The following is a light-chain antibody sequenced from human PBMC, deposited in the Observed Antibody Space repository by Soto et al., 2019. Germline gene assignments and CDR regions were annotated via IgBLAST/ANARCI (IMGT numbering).Light chain of an antibody. J-gene: IGKJ4*01. CDR3: QQRSDWLT. CDR1: QSVSNS. V-gene: IGKV3-11*01. CDR2: DAS. Sequence: EIVLTQSPATLSLSPGERATLSCRASQSVSNSLAWYQQKPGQAPRLLIYDASNRATGIPARFSGSGSGTDFTLTISSLEPEDFAVYYCQQRSDWLTFGGGTKVEI.